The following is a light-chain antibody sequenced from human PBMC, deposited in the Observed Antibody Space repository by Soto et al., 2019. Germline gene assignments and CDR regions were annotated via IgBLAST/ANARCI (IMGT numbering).Light chain of an antibody. V-gene: IGLV1-40*01. CDR3: PSYDICLSGLYV. CDR2: DNN. J-gene: IGLJ1*01. Sequence: QSVLTQPPSVSGAPGQRVTISCTGSSSNIGAGYDVHWYQQLPGTAPKLLIYDNNNRPSGVPDRFSGSKSGSSASLAFTGLQAEDEDDYFCPSYDICLSGLYVFGGVTKLTVL. CDR1: SSNIGAGYD.